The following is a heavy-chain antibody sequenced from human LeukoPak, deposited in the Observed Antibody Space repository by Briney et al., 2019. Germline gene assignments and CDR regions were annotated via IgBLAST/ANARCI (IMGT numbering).Heavy chain of an antibody. CDR2: IYTSGSP. V-gene: IGHV4-4*09. Sequence: PSETLSLTYSVSGGSISSYYWSWIRQPPGKGLERIGYIYTSGSPNYNPSLKSRVTMSVDMSRRQFSLMLSSVTAADTAVYYCARATQRYCSGTTCFPYWFDPWGQGTLVTVSS. CDR1: GGSISSYY. CDR3: ARATQRYCSGTTCFPYWFDP. J-gene: IGHJ5*02. D-gene: IGHD2-2*01.